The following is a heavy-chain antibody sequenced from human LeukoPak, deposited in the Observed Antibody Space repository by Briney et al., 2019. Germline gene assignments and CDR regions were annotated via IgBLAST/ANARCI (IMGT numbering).Heavy chain of an antibody. Sequence: SETLSLTCTVSGGSISSSSYYWGWIRQPPGKGLEWIGSIYYSGSTYYNPSLKSRVTISVDTSKNQFSLKLSSVTAADTAVYYCARIVQLAGRYYYYYMDVWGKGTTVTVSS. CDR1: GGSISSSSYY. CDR3: ARIVQLAGRYYYYYMDV. J-gene: IGHJ6*03. CDR2: IYYSGST. V-gene: IGHV4-39*07. D-gene: IGHD6-6*01.